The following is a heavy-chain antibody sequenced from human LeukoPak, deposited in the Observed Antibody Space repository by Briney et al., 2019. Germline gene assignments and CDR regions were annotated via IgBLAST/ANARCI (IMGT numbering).Heavy chain of an antibody. CDR1: GFTFSKYW. Sequence: GGSLRLSCAASGFTFSKYWMLWVRQAPGKGLESVSRINTDGTVTTYAHAVKGRFTVSRDNADNTMFLQMNSVRDEDTAVYYCATKQWLAPPPDSWGQGTPVTVSS. CDR2: INTDGTVT. V-gene: IGHV3-74*01. J-gene: IGHJ4*02. D-gene: IGHD6-19*01. CDR3: ATKQWLAPPPDS.